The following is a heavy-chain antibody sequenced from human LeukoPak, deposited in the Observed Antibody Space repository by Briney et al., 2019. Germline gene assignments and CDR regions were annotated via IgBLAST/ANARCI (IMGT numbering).Heavy chain of an antibody. V-gene: IGHV3-7*01. J-gene: IGHJ6*03. D-gene: IGHD2-15*01. CDR2: IKQDGSEK. CDR1: GFTFSSYW. Sequence: PGGSLRLSCAASGFTFSSYWMSWVRQAPGKGLEWVANIKQDGSEKYYVDSVKGRFTISRDNAKNSLYLQMNSLKAEDTAVYYCARGAFGVVVVGERTYYYYYMDVWGKGTTVTVSS. CDR3: ARGAFGVVVVGERTYYYYYMDV.